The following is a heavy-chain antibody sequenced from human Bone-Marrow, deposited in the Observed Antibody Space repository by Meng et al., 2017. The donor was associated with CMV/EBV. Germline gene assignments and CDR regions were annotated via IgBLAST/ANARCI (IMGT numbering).Heavy chain of an antibody. CDR3: VGVYSGSWYIDY. V-gene: IGHV3-74*01. CDR1: GFTFSNFW. J-gene: IGHJ4*02. CDR2: INSDGTVT. Sequence: GESLKISCAASGFTFSNFWMHWVRQTPGKGLVWVSRINSDGTVTDDADSVKGRLTISRDNAKNTLYLDMNSLRADDTAVYYCVGVYSGSWYIDYWGQGTLVTVYS. D-gene: IGHD6-13*01.